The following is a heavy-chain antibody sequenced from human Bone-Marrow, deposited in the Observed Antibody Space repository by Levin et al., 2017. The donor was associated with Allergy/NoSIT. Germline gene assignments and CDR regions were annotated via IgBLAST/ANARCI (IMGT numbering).Heavy chain of an antibody. V-gene: IGHV4-31*03. J-gene: IGHJ4*02. CDR2: IFYNGNT. CDR3: ARDAIATAVDY. D-gene: IGHD6-13*01. Sequence: NSSETLSLICTVSGGSISSGGYFWSWIRQHPGKGLEWIGYIFYNGNTYYNPSLKSRLTISVDKSKNKCSLKLNSVTAADTAVYYCARDAIATAVDYWGQGTLVTVSS. CDR1: GGSISSGGYF.